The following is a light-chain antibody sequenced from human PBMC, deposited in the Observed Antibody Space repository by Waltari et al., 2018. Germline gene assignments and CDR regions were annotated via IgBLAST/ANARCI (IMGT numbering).Light chain of an antibody. CDR2: EVS. V-gene: IGLV2-8*01. CDR1: SSDVGGYNL. CDR3: SSYAGSNNVL. J-gene: IGLJ2*01. Sequence: QSALTQPPSASGSPGQSVTISCPGTSSDVGGYNLVSWYQQPPGKAPKLIINEVSKRPSGVPDRFSGSKSGNTASLTVSGLQAEDEADYYCSSYAGSNNVLFGGGTKVTVL.